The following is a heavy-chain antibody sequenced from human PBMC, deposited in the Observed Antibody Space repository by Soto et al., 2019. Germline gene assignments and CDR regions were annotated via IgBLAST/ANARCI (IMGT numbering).Heavy chain of an antibody. D-gene: IGHD3-22*01. V-gene: IGHV4-4*07. Sequence: LSLPCTVSGGSIRSYYWSWIRQPAGKGLEWIGRIHTSEGTNYNPSLKSRVTMSGDTSNNQFSLKLNSLPAADTAVYYCARTSPPPHSGYFFDHWGPGTLVTVSS. CDR2: IHTSEGT. J-gene: IGHJ4*02. CDR1: GGSIRSYY. CDR3: ARTSPPPHSGYFFDH.